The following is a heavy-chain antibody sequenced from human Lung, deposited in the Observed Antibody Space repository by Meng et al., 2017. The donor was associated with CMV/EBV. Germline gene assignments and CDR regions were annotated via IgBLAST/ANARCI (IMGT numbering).Heavy chain of an antibody. CDR1: GFTFSGSA. J-gene: IGHJ4*02. V-gene: IGHV3-73*01. CDR2: IKTKADNYAT. D-gene: IGHD6-13*01. Sequence: ESXKISXAASGFTFSGSAIHWVRQASGKGLEWVGRIKTKADNYATAYAASLKGRFTISRDDSQNTAYLQMNSLKTEDTAVYYCTRLTAADTSFYCWGQGXLVTVSS. CDR3: TRLTAADTSFYC.